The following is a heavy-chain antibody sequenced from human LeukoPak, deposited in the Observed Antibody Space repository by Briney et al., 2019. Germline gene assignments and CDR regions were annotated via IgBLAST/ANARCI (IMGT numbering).Heavy chain of an antibody. CDR3: ARDHYDYVWGSYRPLDY. J-gene: IGHJ4*02. Sequence: SETLSLTCTVSGGSISSSSYYWGWIRQPPGKGLEWIGSIYYSGSTYYNPSLKSRVTISVDTSKNQFSLKLSSVTAADTAVYYCARDHYDYVWGSYRPLDYWGQGTLVTVSS. CDR1: GGSISSSSYY. CDR2: IYYSGST. D-gene: IGHD3-16*02. V-gene: IGHV4-39*07.